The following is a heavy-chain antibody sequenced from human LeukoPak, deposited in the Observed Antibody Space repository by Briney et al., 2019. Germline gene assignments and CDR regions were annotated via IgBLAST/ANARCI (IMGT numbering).Heavy chain of an antibody. CDR3: ARDAESDDHADFHI. Sequence: SETLSLTCIVSGGSISSSYWSWLRQPPGKGLEWIGHIHHSGSTTYNPSLQSRVTISIDTPKNQISLRLSSVTAADTAVYYCARDAESDDHADFHIWGQGTMVTVSS. D-gene: IGHD1-14*01. CDR1: GGSISSSY. J-gene: IGHJ3*02. V-gene: IGHV4-59*01. CDR2: IHHSGST.